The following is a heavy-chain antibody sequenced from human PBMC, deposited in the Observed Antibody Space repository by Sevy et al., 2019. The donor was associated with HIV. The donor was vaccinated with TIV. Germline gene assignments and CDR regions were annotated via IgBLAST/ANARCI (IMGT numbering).Heavy chain of an antibody. CDR2: IKQDGSDK. CDR1: GITFRNSW. Sequence: GGSLRLSCTASGITFRNSWMNWVRQAPGKGLEWVANIKQDGSDKNYVDSVKGRFTISRDNAENSLYLEMSSLRAEDTAVYYCARGQSEESAYRAIDFWGQGTLVTVSS. CDR3: ARGQSEESAYRAIDF. V-gene: IGHV3-7*01. J-gene: IGHJ4*02. D-gene: IGHD3-16*01.